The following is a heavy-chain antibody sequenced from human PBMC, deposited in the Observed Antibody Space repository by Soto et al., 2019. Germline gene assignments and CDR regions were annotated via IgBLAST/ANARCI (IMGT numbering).Heavy chain of an antibody. Sequence: VGSLRLSCAASGFTFSSYWMSWVRQAPGKGLEWVANIKQDGSEKYYVDSVKGRFTISRDNAKNSLYLQMNSLRAEDTAVYYCARDRGYSGYGEVYYYYGMDVWGQGTTVTVSS. J-gene: IGHJ6*02. V-gene: IGHV3-7*01. CDR1: GFTFSSYW. D-gene: IGHD5-12*01. CDR2: IKQDGSEK. CDR3: ARDRGYSGYGEVYYYYGMDV.